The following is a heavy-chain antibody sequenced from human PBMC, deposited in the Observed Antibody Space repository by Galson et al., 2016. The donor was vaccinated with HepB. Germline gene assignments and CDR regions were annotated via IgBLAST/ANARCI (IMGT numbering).Heavy chain of an antibody. D-gene: IGHD2-15*01. CDR3: ARDRWDTVVVVAGDAFDI. Sequence: SLRLSCAASGFTFSGYAFHWVRQAPGKGLEWVAIISYDGSNKYYADSVRGRSTISRDNSKNTLYLHMDSLRPEDTAVYFCARDRWDTVVVVAGDAFDIWGQGTMVTVSS. V-gene: IGHV3-30-3*01. CDR1: GFTFSGYA. J-gene: IGHJ3*02. CDR2: ISYDGSNK.